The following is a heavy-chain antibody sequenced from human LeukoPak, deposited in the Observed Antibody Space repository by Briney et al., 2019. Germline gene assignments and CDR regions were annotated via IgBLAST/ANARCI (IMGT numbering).Heavy chain of an antibody. V-gene: IGHV3-7*03. J-gene: IGHJ4*02. CDR3: AKDQYCTSTSCYVGY. D-gene: IGHD2-2*01. CDR2: IKPDGSEK. Sequence: GGSLRLSCAASGFTFSNYWMSWVRQAPGKGLEWVANIKPDGSEKFYVDSVKGRFTISRDNSKNTLYLQMNSLRAEDTAVYYCAKDQYCTSTSCYVGYWGQGTLVTVSS. CDR1: GFTFSNYW.